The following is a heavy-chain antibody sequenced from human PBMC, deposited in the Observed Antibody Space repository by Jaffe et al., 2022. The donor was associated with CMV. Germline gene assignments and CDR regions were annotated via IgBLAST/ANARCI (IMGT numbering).Heavy chain of an antibody. CDR1: GFTFGDYA. D-gene: IGHD1-26*01. CDR3: TIAPYSGSYHGDYYYYYMDV. J-gene: IGHJ6*03. Sequence: EVQLVESGGGLVQPGRSLRLSCTASGFTFGDYAMSWVRQAPGKGLEWVGFIRSKAYGGTTEYAASVKGRFTISRDDSKSIAYLQMNSLKTEDTAVYYCTIAPYSGSYHGDYYYYYMDVWGKGTTVTVSS. CDR2: IRSKAYGGTT. V-gene: IGHV3-49*04.